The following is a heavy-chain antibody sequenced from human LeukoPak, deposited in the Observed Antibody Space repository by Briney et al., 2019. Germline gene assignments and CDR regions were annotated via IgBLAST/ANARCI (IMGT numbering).Heavy chain of an antibody. Sequence: SETLSLTCTVSGDSISNYYWSWIRQPAGKGLEWIGRMYTSGATNYNPSLKSRTTMSVDTSKNQLSLKLSSVTAADTAVYYCARGEPTFDPWGQGTLVTVSS. J-gene: IGHJ5*02. D-gene: IGHD1-26*01. CDR3: ARGEPTFDP. V-gene: IGHV4-4*07. CDR1: GDSISNYY. CDR2: MYTSGAT.